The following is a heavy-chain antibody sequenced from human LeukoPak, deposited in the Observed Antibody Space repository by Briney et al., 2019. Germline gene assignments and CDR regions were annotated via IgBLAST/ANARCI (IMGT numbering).Heavy chain of an antibody. CDR3: ARDLYCGGDCAHSY. J-gene: IGHJ4*02. D-gene: IGHD2-21*02. CDR1: GFTVSSNY. CDR2: IYSGGST. V-gene: IGHV3-53*01. Sequence: PGGSLRLSCAASGFTVSSNYMSWVRQAPGKGLEWVSVIYSGGSTYYAGSVKGRFTISRDNSKNTLYLQMNSLRAEDTAVYYCARDLYCGGDCAHSYWGQGTLVTVSS.